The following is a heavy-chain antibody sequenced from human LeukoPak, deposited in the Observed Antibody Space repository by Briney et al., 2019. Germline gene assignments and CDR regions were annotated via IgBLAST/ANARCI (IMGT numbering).Heavy chain of an antibody. Sequence: PGGSLRLSCAASGFTFSSYSMNWVRQAPGKGLEWVSSISSSGSYIYDADSMKGRFTISRDNSKNTLYLQMNSLRAEDTAVYYCARAAGSGYYFYMDVWGKGTTVTVSS. V-gene: IGHV3-21*01. CDR2: ISSSGSYI. J-gene: IGHJ6*03. CDR3: ARAAGSGYYFYMDV. CDR1: GFTFSSYS.